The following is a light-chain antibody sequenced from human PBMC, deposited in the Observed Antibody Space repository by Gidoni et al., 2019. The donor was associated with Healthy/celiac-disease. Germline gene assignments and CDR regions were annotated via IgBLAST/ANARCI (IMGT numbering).Light chain of an antibody. V-gene: IGKV3-20*01. CDR3: QKYGSSLYT. CDR1: QSVSSSD. Sequence: EIVLTQSPGTLSLSPGERATLSCRASQSVSSSDLAWDQQKPGQAPRLLIYGASSRATGIPDRFSGSGSGTDCTLTISRLEPEEFAVYYCQKYGSSLYTFGQGTKLEIK. J-gene: IGKJ2*01. CDR2: GAS.